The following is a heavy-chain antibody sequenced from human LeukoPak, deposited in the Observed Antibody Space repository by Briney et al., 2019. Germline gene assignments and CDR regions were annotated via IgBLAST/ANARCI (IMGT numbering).Heavy chain of an antibody. Sequence: GASVKVSCKASGYTLTSYYMHWVRQAPGQGLEWMGIINPSGGSTSYAQKFQGRVTMTRDTSTSTVYMELSSLRSEDTAVYYCARDGSRGGYSYGSNYYYMDVWGKGTTVTVSS. J-gene: IGHJ6*03. CDR1: GYTLTSYY. CDR2: INPSGGST. D-gene: IGHD5-18*01. CDR3: ARDGSRGGYSYGSNYYYMDV. V-gene: IGHV1-46*01.